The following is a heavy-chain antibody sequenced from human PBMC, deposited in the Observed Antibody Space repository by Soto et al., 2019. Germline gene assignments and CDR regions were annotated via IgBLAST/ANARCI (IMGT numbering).Heavy chain of an antibody. J-gene: IGHJ4*02. D-gene: IGHD3-22*01. CDR1: GFSLSTSGVG. V-gene: IGHV2-5*02. Sequence: QITLKESGPTLVKPTQTLTLTCTFSGFSLSTSGVGVGWIRQPPGKALEWLALIYWDDDKRYSPSLKSRLTINNDTSKNQVVLTMTNMEPVDTATYYCAHTDSSGYRGTSFDYCGQGTLVTVSS. CDR3: AHTDSSGYRGTSFDY. CDR2: IYWDDDK.